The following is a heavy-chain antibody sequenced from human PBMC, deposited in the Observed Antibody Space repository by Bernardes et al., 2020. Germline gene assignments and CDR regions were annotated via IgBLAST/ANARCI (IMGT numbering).Heavy chain of an antibody. J-gene: IGHJ6*02. CDR2: IYHSGST. CDR1: GGSISSSNW. V-gene: IGHV4-4*02. D-gene: IGHD2-2*01. Sequence: SETLSLTCAVSGGSISSSNWWSWVRQPPGKGLEWIGEIYHSGSTNYNPSLKSRVTISVDKSKNQFSLKLSSVTAADTAVYYCARDLSSTSCYGMDVWGQGTTVTVSS. CDR3: ARDLSSTSCYGMDV.